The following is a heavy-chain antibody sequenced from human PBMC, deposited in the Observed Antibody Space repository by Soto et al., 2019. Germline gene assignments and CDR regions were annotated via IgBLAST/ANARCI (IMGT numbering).Heavy chain of an antibody. CDR2: ISGSAGST. V-gene: IGHV3-23*01. D-gene: IGHD2-21*02. CDR1: GFTFHNYA. Sequence: DVLLSASGGGLVHPGGSLRVSCAASGFTFHNYAMNWVRQIPGKGLEWVPSISGSAGSTWYADSVKGRFTISRDNSQGTVSLEMSSLRADDTAIYYCAKGIHVMVVPGTAYSDSWGRGTLVTVSS. J-gene: IGHJ4*02. CDR3: AKGIHVMVVPGTAYSDS.